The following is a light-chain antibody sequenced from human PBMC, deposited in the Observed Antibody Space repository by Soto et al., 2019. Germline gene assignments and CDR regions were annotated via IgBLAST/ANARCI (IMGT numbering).Light chain of an antibody. CDR1: SSNIGAGYD. Sequence: QAVVTQPPSVSGAPGQRVTISCTGSSSNIGAGYDVHWYQQFPGTAPKVLIYGNSNRPSGVPDRFSGSKSGNTASLTISGLQAEDEADYYCSSYTSSSTYVFGTGTKLTVL. J-gene: IGLJ1*01. V-gene: IGLV1-40*01. CDR2: GNS. CDR3: SSYTSSSTYV.